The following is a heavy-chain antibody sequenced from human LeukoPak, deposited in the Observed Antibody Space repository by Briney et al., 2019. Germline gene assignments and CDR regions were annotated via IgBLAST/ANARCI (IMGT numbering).Heavy chain of an antibody. CDR3: AREGDCSGGSCYSLDY. CDR2: IYHSGST. D-gene: IGHD2-15*01. Sequence: PSETLSLTCAVSGGSISSSNWWSWVRQSPGKGLEWIGEIYHSGSTNYNPSLKSRVTISVDKSKNQFSLKLSSVTAADTAVYYCAREGDCSGGSCYSLDYWGQGTLVTVSS. J-gene: IGHJ4*02. V-gene: IGHV4-4*02. CDR1: GGSISSSNW.